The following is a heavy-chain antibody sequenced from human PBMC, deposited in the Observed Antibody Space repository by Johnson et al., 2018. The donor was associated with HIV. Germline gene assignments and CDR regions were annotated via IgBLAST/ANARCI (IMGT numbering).Heavy chain of an antibody. Sequence: VQLVESGGGLIQPGGSLRLPCAAPGFTVSSNYMSWVSQAPGPRLQWASITYTAGNTYFADSLTGRFSISRDNSKNTLYLQMNSLRAEDTAVYYCAKGGYSYGNAFDIWGQGTMVTVSS. CDR3: AKGGYSYGNAFDI. D-gene: IGHD5-18*01. CDR2: TYTAGNT. J-gene: IGHJ3*02. CDR1: GFTVSSNY. V-gene: IGHV3-53*01.